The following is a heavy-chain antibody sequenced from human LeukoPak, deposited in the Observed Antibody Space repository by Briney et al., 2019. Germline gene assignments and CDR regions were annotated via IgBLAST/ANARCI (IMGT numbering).Heavy chain of an antibody. J-gene: IGHJ3*02. CDR1: GYTFTSYD. CDR2: MNPNSGNT. CDR3: ARGGYYYGSGTDAFDI. Sequence: ASVKVSCKASGYTFTSYDISWVRQATGQGLEWMGWMNPNSGNTGYAQKFQGRVTMTRNTSISTAYMELSSLRSEDTAVYYCARGGYYYGSGTDAFDIWGQGTMVTVSS. D-gene: IGHD3-10*01. V-gene: IGHV1-8*01.